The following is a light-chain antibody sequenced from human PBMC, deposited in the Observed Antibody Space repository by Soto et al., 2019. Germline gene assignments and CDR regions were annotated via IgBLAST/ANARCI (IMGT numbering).Light chain of an antibody. CDR1: QSVLHSSNNKNY. CDR2: WAS. J-gene: IGKJ1*01. CDR3: QQYYSPWT. V-gene: IGKV4-1*01. Sequence: DIVMTQSPDSLAVSLGERATINCKSSQSVLHSSNNKNYLAWYQQKPGQPPKLLIYWASTRESGVPDRFSGSGSGTAFTLSISSLQAEDVAVYYCQQYYSPWTFGQGTKVEIK.